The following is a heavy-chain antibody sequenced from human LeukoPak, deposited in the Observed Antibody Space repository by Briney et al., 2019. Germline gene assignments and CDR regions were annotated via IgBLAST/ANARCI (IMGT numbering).Heavy chain of an antibody. CDR2: IYYSGST. D-gene: IGHD5-18*01. CDR1: GGSISSYY. V-gene: IGHV4-59*01. CDR3: ARAVDTGAFDI. J-gene: IGHJ3*02. Sequence: PSETLSLTCTVSGGSISSYYWSWIRQPPGKGLEWIGYIYYSGSTNYNPSLKSRVTISVDTSKNQFSLKLSSVTAADTAVYYCARAVDTGAFDIWGQGTMVTVSS.